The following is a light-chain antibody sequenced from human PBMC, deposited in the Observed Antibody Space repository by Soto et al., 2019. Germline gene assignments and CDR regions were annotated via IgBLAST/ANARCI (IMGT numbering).Light chain of an antibody. Sequence: EIVMTQSPATLSVSPGERATLCCRASRSVSSNLAWYQQKPGQAPRLLIYGASTRATAIPARFSGSGSGTEFTLTITSLQSEDFAVYYCQQYNNWPLTFGGGTKVEIK. V-gene: IGKV3D-15*01. CDR1: RSVSSN. J-gene: IGKJ4*01. CDR3: QQYNNWPLT. CDR2: GAS.